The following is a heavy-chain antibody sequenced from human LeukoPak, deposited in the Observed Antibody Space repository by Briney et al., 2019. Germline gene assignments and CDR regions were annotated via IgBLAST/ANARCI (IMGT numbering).Heavy chain of an antibody. CDR1: GGSFSGYH. V-gene: IGHV4-34*01. Sequence: SETLSLTCEVNGGSFSGYHWTWIRQPPGKGLDWIGEINDSGSPIYNPSLKSRVTISVDTSKNQFSLKLSSVTAADTAVYYCAIVATINYYYYYMDVWGKGTTVTVSS. J-gene: IGHJ6*03. D-gene: IGHD5-12*01. CDR2: INDSGSP. CDR3: AIVATINYYYYYMDV.